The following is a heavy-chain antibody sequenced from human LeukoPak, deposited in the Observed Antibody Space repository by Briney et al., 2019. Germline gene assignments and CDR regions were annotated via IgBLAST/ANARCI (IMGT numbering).Heavy chain of an antibody. D-gene: IGHD2-15*01. CDR2: TYYRSKWYT. J-gene: IGHJ5*02. CDR3: ARVGFCSGGTCYSIKSAWFDP. CDR1: GDSVSSKSTA. V-gene: IGHV6-1*01. Sequence: SQTLSLTCAISGDSVSSKSTAWNWIRQSPSRGLEWLGRTYYRSKWYTGYAVSVKGRITINPDTSKNQFSLQLNSVTPEDTAVYYCARVGFCSGGTCYSIKSAWFDPWGQGTLVTVSS.